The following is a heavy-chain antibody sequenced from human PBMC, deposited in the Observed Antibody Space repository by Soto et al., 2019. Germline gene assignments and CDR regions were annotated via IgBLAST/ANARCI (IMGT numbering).Heavy chain of an antibody. Sequence: EVQLLESGGGLVQPGGSLRLSCSASGFTFSTYGMSWVRQAPGKGLEWVSGISGSGGSTQYADSVKGRFTISRDNSRNTLYLQMNSLRAEDTAVYFCAKWRSSWTNFYVYYGMDVW. CDR2: ISGSGGST. CDR1: GFTFSTYG. V-gene: IGHV3-23*01. D-gene: IGHD6-13*01. J-gene: IGHJ6*01. CDR3: AKWRSSWTNFYVYYGMDV.